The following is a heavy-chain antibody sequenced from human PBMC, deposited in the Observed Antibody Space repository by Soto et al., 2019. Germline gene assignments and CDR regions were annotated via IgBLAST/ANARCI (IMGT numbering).Heavy chain of an antibody. J-gene: IGHJ6*02. CDR2: IYPGDSDT. D-gene: IGHD6-19*01. CDR1: GYSFCTYW. V-gene: IGHV5-51*01. CDR3: ARSRRGAYSSGWYSPSGYYNYGIDV. Sequence: GDSLTISCKASGYSFCTYWIGWVRQMPGKALEWMGIIYPGDSDTKYSPSLQGQVTISADTSISTAYLQWTSLKASDTAMYYCARSRRGAYSSGWYSPSGYYNYGIDVWGQGTKVTVSS.